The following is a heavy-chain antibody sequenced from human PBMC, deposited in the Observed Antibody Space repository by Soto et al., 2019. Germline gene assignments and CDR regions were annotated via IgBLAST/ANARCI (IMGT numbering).Heavy chain of an antibody. J-gene: IGHJ6*02. D-gene: IGHD2-2*02. V-gene: IGHV1-2*04. CDR2: INPNSGGT. CDR1: GYTFTGYY. CDR3: ARGRYCSSTSCYTTPNYGMDV. Sequence: ASVKVSCKASGYTFTGYYMHWVRQAPGQGLEWMGWINPNSGGTNYAQKFQGWVTMTRDTSISTAYMELSRLRSDDTAVYYCARGRYCSSTSCYTTPNYGMDVWGQVTTVTAP.